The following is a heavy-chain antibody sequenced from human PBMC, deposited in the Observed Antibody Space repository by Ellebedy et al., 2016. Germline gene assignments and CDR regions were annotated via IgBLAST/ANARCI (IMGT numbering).Heavy chain of an antibody. Sequence: GGSLRLSCAASGFTFSSYDMHWVRQGTGKGLEWVSVIGIAGDTYYAGSVKGRFTISRENARNSLYLQMNSLRAEDTAVYYCARTYSGTYVDYWGQGTLVTVSS. V-gene: IGHV3-13*01. J-gene: IGHJ4*02. D-gene: IGHD1-26*01. CDR2: IGIAGDT. CDR3: ARTYSGTYVDY. CDR1: GFTFSSYD.